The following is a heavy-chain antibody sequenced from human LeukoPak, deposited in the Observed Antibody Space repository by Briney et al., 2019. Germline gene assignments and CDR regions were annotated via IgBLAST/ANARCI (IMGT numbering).Heavy chain of an antibody. V-gene: IGHV1-8*01. Sequence: ASVKVSCKASGYSFTSFDISWVRQAAGQGLEWMGWMNPNSGNTGYAQKFKGRVSMTRDTSINTAYMELNSLTSEDTAVYYCARVARYYYGMDAWGQGATVTVSS. CDR1: GYSFTSFD. CDR2: MNPNSGNT. CDR3: ARVARYYYGMDA. J-gene: IGHJ6*02.